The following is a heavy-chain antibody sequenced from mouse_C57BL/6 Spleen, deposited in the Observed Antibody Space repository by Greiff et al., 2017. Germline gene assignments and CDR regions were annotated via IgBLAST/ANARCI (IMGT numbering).Heavy chain of an antibody. CDR2: INPGSGGT. Sequence: VQLQQSGAELVRPGTSVKVSCKASGYAFTNYLIEWVKQRPGQGLEWIGVINPGSGGTNYNEKFKGKATLTADKSSSTAYMQLSSLTSEDSAVYFCARLGGNYGYWGQGTTLTVSS. CDR1: GYAFTNYL. V-gene: IGHV1-54*01. D-gene: IGHD2-1*01. CDR3: ARLGGNYGY. J-gene: IGHJ2*01.